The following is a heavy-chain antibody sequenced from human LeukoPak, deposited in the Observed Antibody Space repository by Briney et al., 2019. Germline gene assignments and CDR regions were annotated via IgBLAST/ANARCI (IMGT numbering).Heavy chain of an antibody. Sequence: GRSLRLSCAASGFTFSRYGMHWVRHAPHRAGVSGAVIGYDGSNKYYADYVKGRFTICRDNPKNALYMQMNSLRAEDTAVYYCAREEGVVALYYYYGMDVWGQGTTVTVSS. J-gene: IGHJ6*02. V-gene: IGHV3-33*01. CDR1: GFTFSRYG. D-gene: IGHD2-2*01. CDR2: IGYDGSNK. CDR3: AREEGVVALYYYYGMDV.